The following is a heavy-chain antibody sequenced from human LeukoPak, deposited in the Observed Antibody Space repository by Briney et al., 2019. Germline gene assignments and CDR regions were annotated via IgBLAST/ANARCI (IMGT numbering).Heavy chain of an antibody. CDR1: GFTFSGFW. V-gene: IGHV3-7*03. CDR2: INSDGSEG. Sequence: GGSLRLSCAVSGFTFSGFWMSWSRQAPGKGLEWVASINSDGSEGYYADVVKGRFTISRDNAKNSLYLQINSLRAEDTAVYYCARDYYDSSGYSLSFDYWGQGTLVTVSS. CDR3: ARDYYDSSGYSLSFDY. D-gene: IGHD3-22*01. J-gene: IGHJ4*02.